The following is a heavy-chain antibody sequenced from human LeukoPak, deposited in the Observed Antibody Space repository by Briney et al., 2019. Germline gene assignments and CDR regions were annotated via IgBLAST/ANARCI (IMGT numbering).Heavy chain of an antibody. CDR3: ANDAFRYSSGWYVAFDI. Sequence: GGSLRLSCAASGFTFYDYAMHWVRQAPGKGREGGSGISGNSGSIGYADSVKGRFTISRDNANNSLYLQMNSLRAEDTALYSCANDAFRYSSGWYVAFDIWGQGTMVPVSS. CDR1: GFTFYDYA. D-gene: IGHD6-19*01. CDR2: ISGNSGSI. J-gene: IGHJ3*02. V-gene: IGHV3-9*01.